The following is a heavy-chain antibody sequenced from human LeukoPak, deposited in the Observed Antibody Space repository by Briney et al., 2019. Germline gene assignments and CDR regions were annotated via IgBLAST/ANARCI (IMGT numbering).Heavy chain of an antibody. CDR2: IYHSGST. J-gene: IGHJ4*02. V-gene: IGHV4-4*02. D-gene: IGHD4-11*01. CDR1: GGSISSSNW. Sequence: PSGTLSLTCAVSGGSISSSNWWSWVRQPPGKGLEWIGEIYHSGSTNYNPSLKSRVTISVDTSKNLFSLKLISVTAADTAVYYCARDRVRGNSNPFFDYWGQGTLVTVSS. CDR3: ARDRVRGNSNPFFDY.